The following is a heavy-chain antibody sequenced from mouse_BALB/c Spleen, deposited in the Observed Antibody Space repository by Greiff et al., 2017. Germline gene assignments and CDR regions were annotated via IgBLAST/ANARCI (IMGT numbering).Heavy chain of an antibody. Sequence: VQLQQPGAELVRPGASVKLSCKASGYTFTSYWINWVKQRPGQGLEWIGNIYPSDSYTNYNQKFKDKATLTVDKSSSTAYMQLSSPTSEDSAVYYCTRGGRYDAWFAYWGQGTLVTVSA. CDR1: GYTFTSYW. CDR2: IYPSDSYT. J-gene: IGHJ3*01. CDR3: TRGGRYDAWFAY. V-gene: IGHV1-69*02. D-gene: IGHD2-14*01.